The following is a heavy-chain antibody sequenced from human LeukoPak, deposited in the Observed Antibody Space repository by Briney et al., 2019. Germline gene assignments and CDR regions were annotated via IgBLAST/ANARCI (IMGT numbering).Heavy chain of an antibody. Sequence: SVKVSCKASGGTFSSYAISWVRQAPGQGLEWMGGIIPIFGAANYAQKFQGRVTITADESTSTAYMELSSLRSEDKAVYYCARDTYCSGDSCYSYYFDYWGQGTLVTVSS. V-gene: IGHV1-69*13. CDR2: IIPIFGAA. J-gene: IGHJ4*02. CDR1: GGTFSSYA. CDR3: ARDTYCSGDSCYSYYFDY. D-gene: IGHD2-15*01.